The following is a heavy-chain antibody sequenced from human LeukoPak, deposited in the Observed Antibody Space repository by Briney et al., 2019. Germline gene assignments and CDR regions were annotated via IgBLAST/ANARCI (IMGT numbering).Heavy chain of an antibody. Sequence: SETLSLTCAVYGGSFSGYYWSWIRQPPGKGLEWIGEINHSGSTNYNPSLKSRVTISVDTSKNQFSLKLSSVTAADTAVYYCARGSELGYSSSWYPSYAFDIWGQGTMVTVSS. CDR1: GGSFSGYY. J-gene: IGHJ3*02. D-gene: IGHD6-13*01. V-gene: IGHV4-34*01. CDR3: ARGSELGYSSSWYPSYAFDI. CDR2: INHSGST.